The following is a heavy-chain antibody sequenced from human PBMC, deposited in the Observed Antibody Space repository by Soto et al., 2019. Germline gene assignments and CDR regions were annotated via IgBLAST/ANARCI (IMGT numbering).Heavy chain of an antibody. CDR3: ARKDDGGDTLDV. CDR2: IPHRGSI. D-gene: IGHD2-21*02. J-gene: IGHJ6*02. V-gene: IGHV4-30-4*08. CDR1: GGSISGDFYH. Sequence: QVQLQQSGPGLVKPSQTLSLTCTVSGGSISGDFYHWTWIRHSPEKGLEWIGYIPHRGSILYNPYLKSRLTTSVDTSNNQFTLHLSSVTAADTAVYFCARKDDGGDTLDVWGQGTTVTVSS.